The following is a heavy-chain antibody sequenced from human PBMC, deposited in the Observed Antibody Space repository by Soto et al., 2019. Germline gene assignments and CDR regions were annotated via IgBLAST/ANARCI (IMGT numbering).Heavy chain of an antibody. V-gene: IGHV3-30-3*01. CDR3: AAPLVGFGPACY. J-gene: IGHJ4*02. CDR1: GFTFSSYA. D-gene: IGHD2-15*01. CDR2: ISYDGSNK. Sequence: GGSLRLSCAASGFTFSSYAMHWVRQAPGKGLEWVAVISYDGSNKYYADSVKGRFTISRDNSKNTLYLQMNSLRAEDTAVYYCAAPLVGFGPACYWGQGTLVTVSS.